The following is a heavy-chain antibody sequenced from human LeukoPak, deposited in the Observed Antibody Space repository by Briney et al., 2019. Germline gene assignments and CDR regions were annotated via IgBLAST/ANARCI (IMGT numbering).Heavy chain of an antibody. J-gene: IGHJ5*02. CDR2: IYSGGST. CDR1: GFTVSSNY. Sequence: GGSLRLSCAASGFTVSSNYMSWVRQAPGKGLEWVSVIYSGGSTYYADSVKGRFTISRDNSKNTLYLQMNSLRAEDSAVYYCARSITIFGVVIGWFDPWGQGTLVTGPS. CDR3: ARSITIFGVVIGWFDP. D-gene: IGHD3-3*01. V-gene: IGHV3-66*02.